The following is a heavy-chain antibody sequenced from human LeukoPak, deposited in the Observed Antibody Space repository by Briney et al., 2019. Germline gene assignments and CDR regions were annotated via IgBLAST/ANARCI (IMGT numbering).Heavy chain of an antibody. V-gene: IGHV1-24*01. Sequence: ASVKVSCKVSGHTLTALPMHWVRQAPGKGLEWMGGFDPHDDETIYAQNFQGRVTMTEDTSTNTAFMELTSLRSEDTAVYYCAAFDDSWSGYFSSAPYYYYVDVWGGGTTVTVSS. D-gene: IGHD3-3*01. CDR3: AAFDDSWSGYFSSAPYYYYVDV. CDR2: FDPHDDET. J-gene: IGHJ6*03. CDR1: GHTLTALP.